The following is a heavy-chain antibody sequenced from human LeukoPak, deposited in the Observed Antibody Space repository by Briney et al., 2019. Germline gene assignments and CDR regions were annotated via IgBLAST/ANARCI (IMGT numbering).Heavy chain of an antibody. J-gene: IGHJ4*02. CDR1: GGSFSGYY. Sequence: SETLSLTCAVYGGSFSGYYWSWIRQPPGKGLEWIGEINHSGSTNYNPSLKSRVTISVDTSKNQFSLKLSSVTAADTAVYYCARGSPVRLEGAVAGIFDYWGQGTLVTVSS. V-gene: IGHV4-34*01. CDR2: INHSGST. D-gene: IGHD6-19*01. CDR3: ARGSPVRLEGAVAGIFDY.